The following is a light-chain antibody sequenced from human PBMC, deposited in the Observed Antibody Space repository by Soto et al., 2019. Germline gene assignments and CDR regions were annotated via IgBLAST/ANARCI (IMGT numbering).Light chain of an antibody. CDR2: AAS. CDR3: QHSYSTPVT. J-gene: IGKJ3*01. Sequence: DIQMTQSPSSLSASVGDRVTITCRASQSISSYLTWYQQKPGKAPKLLIYAASSLQSGVPSRFSGSGSGTDFTLTISSLQPEYFATYFCQHSYSTPVTFGPVTKVDIK. CDR1: QSISSY. V-gene: IGKV1-39*01.